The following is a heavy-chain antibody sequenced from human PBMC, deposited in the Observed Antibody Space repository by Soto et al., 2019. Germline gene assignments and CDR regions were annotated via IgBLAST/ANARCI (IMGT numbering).Heavy chain of an antibody. CDR3: ARDHCSGGSCYPYYYYGMDV. J-gene: IGHJ6*02. CDR2: IIPIFGTA. Sequence: QVQLVQSGAEVKKPGSSVKVSCKASGGTFSSYAISWVRQAPGQGLEWMGGIIPIFGTANYAQKFQGRVTITADESTSTAYLSLSSLRSEDTDVYYCARDHCSGGSCYPYYYYGMDVWGQGTTVTVSS. V-gene: IGHV1-69*01. D-gene: IGHD2-15*01. CDR1: GGTFSSYA.